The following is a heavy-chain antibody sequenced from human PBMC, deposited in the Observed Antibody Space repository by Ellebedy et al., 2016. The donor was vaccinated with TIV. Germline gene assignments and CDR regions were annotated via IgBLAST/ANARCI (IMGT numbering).Heavy chain of an antibody. D-gene: IGHD1-26*01. Sequence: PGGSLRLSCAASGLTFSSHAMSWVRQAPGMGLELVSSMSGSGDNTYYADSVKGRFTISSDNSKNTLSLQMNSLRAEDTAVYYCAREPVGVGPAFDIWGQGTIVTVSS. V-gene: IGHV3-23*01. J-gene: IGHJ3*02. CDR1: GLTFSSHA. CDR2: MSGSGDNT. CDR3: AREPVGVGPAFDI.